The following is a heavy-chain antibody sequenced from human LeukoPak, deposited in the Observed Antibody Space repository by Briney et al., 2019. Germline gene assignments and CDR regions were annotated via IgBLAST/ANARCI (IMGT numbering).Heavy chain of an antibody. CDR2: ISGSGGST. Sequence: PGGSLRLSCAASGFTFSSYAMSWVRQAPGKGLEWVSAISGSGGSTYYADSVKGRFTISRDNSKNTLYLQMSSLRAEDTAVYYCASGYSYGLYYFDYWGQGTLVIVSS. V-gene: IGHV3-23*01. CDR3: ASGYSYGLYYFDY. J-gene: IGHJ4*02. D-gene: IGHD5-18*01. CDR1: GFTFSSYA.